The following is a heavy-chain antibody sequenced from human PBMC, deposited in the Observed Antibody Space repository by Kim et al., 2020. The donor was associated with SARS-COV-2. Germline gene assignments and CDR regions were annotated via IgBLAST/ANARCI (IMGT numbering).Heavy chain of an antibody. D-gene: IGHD1-26*01. CDR2: K. J-gene: IGHJ4*02. Sequence: KLYVDSVNGRFTISRDDSKNIVYLPMNRLSDDDTAVYYCARDGAQWEVDYWGQGTLVTVSS. CDR3: ARDGAQWEVDY. V-gene: IGHV3-33*01.